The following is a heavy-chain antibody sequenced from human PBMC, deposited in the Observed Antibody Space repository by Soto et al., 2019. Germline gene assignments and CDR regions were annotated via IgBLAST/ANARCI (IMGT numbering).Heavy chain of an antibody. V-gene: IGHV4-30-2*01. CDR1: GGSISSGGYS. CDR3: ARVRFGEFQPPWFDP. J-gene: IGHJ5*02. Sequence: PSETLSLTCAVSGGSISSGGYSWSWIRQPPGKGLEWIGYIYHSGSTYYNPSLKSRVTISVDRSKNQFSLKLSSVTAADTAVYYCARVRFGEFQPPWFDPWGQGTLVTVS. D-gene: IGHD3-10*01. CDR2: IYHSGST.